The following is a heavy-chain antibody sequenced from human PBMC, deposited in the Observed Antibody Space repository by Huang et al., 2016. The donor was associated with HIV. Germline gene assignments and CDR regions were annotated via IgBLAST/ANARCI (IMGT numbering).Heavy chain of an antibody. CDR1: GFSLNHKGVG. V-gene: IGHV2-5*02. D-gene: IGHD7-27*01. CDR2: MYWDDDK. Sequence: QITLKESGPTVIKPTQTLTLTCSFSGFSLNHKGVGVGWIRQPPGTAREWLVLMYWDDDKRFTPAPKNRITITKDTSKNQVVFTMTKLDPMDTGTYYCAHIGRLGNYYMDVWGNGTTVTVSS. CDR3: AHIGRLGNYYMDV. J-gene: IGHJ6*03.